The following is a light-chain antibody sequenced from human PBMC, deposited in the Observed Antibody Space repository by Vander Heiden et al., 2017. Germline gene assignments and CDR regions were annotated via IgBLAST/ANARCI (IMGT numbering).Light chain of an antibody. CDR3: EQHSTKT. J-gene: IGKJ1*01. Sequence: DIVLTQSPDSLAESLGERATINCKSSQSVLSSFNSKNHLAWFRQKPRQPPELLIYWASTRESGVPDRFSGSGSGTDFTLTISNMQAEDVAVYYCEQHSTKTFGQGTKVEIK. V-gene: IGKV4-1*01. CDR1: QSVLSSFNSKNH. CDR2: WAS.